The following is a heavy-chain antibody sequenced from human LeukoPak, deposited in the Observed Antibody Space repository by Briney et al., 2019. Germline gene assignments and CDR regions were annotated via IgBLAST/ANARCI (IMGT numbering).Heavy chain of an antibody. V-gene: IGHV1-2*02. D-gene: IGHD3-3*01. CDR2: INPNSGGT. CDR3: ARDLAYDFWSGLVPRGHWFDP. Sequence: ASVKVSCKASGYTFTGYYMHWVRQAPGQGLEWMGWINPNSGGTNYAQKFQGRVTMTRDTSISTAYMELSRLRSDDTAVYYCARDLAYDFWSGLVPRGHWFDPWGQGTLVTVSS. J-gene: IGHJ5*02. CDR1: GYTFTGYY.